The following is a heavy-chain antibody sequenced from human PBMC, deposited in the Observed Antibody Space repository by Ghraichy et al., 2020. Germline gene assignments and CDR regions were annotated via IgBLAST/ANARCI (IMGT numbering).Heavy chain of an antibody. D-gene: IGHD6-13*01. CDR1: GFTFGDYA. V-gene: IGHV3-49*03. Sequence: GGSLRLSCTASGFTFGDYAMSWFRQAPGKGLEWVGFIRSKAYGGTTEYAASVKGRFTISRDDSKSIAHLQMNSLETEDTAVYYCTRGPRQQLPPNAEQDDYWGQGTLVTVSS. CDR3: TRGPRQQLPPNAEQDDY. J-gene: IGHJ4*02. CDR2: IRSKAYGGTT.